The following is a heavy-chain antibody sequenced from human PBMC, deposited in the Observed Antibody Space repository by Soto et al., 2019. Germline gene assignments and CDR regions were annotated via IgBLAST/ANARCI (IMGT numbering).Heavy chain of an antibody. CDR1: GFTVSSNY. J-gene: IGHJ3*02. Sequence: GGSLRLSCAASGFTVSSNYMSWVRQAPGKGLEWVSVIYSGGSTYYADSVKGRFTISRDNSKNTLYLQMNSLRAEDTAVYYCARVTIVATILDAFDIWGQGTMVTVSS. CDR2: IYSGGST. CDR3: ARVTIVATILDAFDI. D-gene: IGHD5-12*01. V-gene: IGHV3-66*01.